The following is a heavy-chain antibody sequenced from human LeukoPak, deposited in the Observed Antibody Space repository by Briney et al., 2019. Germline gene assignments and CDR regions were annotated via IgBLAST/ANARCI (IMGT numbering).Heavy chain of an antibody. V-gene: IGHV4-34*01. CDR3: ASFGGGKNWFDP. J-gene: IGHJ5*02. Sequence: SETLSLTCAVYGGSFSGYYWSWIRQPPGKGLEWIREINHSGSTNYNPSLKSRVTISVDTSKNQFSLKLSSVTAADTAVYYCASFGGGKNWFDPWGQGTLVTVSS. CDR1: GGSFSGYY. CDR2: INHSGST. D-gene: IGHD2-15*01.